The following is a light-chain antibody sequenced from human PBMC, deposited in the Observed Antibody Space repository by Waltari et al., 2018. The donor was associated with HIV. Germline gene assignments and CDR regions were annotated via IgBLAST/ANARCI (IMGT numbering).Light chain of an antibody. CDR1: ELANQY. Sequence: SSDLTQARSVSVSPGQTASITCSGHELANQYVHWYREKAGQAPVLVIHRDNERPLGIPERISGSKSGILATLTISGVLAEDEADYFCQSAGSSGTSVIFGGRTTLTVL. V-gene: IGLV3-25*03. CDR3: QSAGSSGTSVI. CDR2: RDN. J-gene: IGLJ2*01.